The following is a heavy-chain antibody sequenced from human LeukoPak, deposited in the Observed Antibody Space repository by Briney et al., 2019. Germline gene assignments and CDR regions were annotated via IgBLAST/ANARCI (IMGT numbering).Heavy chain of an antibody. Sequence: ASVEVSCKASGYTFTSYGISWVRQAPGQGLEWMGWISAYNGNTNYAQKLQGRVTMTTDTSTSTAYMELRSLRSDDTAVYYCARDLGSSTSPWYFDLXXRGTLVTVSS. CDR3: ARDLGSSTSPWYFDL. V-gene: IGHV1-18*01. CDR2: ISAYNGNT. CDR1: GYTFTSYG. D-gene: IGHD2-2*01. J-gene: IGHJ2*01.